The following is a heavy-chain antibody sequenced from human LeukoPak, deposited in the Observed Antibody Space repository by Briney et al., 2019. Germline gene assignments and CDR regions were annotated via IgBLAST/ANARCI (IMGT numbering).Heavy chain of an antibody. J-gene: IGHJ4*02. V-gene: IGHV3-21*01. Sequence: GGSPRLSSAPPRFTSSSYSMTSVRQAPAKGLERVSSISSSSSYIYYADSVKGRFTISRDNAKNSLYLQMNSRRAEDTAVYYCARVEVMVRGVGGFDYWGQGTLVTASS. CDR2: ISSSSSYI. CDR3: ARVEVMVRGVGGFDY. D-gene: IGHD3-10*01. CDR1: RFTSSSYS.